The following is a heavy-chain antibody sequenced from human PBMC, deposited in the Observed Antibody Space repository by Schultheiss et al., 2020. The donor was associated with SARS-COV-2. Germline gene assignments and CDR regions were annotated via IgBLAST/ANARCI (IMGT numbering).Heavy chain of an antibody. CDR3: AREKHDYDDAFDI. J-gene: IGHJ3*02. CDR2: INGGGDTT. D-gene: IGHD4-17*01. CDR1: GFTFSDYY. V-gene: IGHV3-11*01. Sequence: GGSLRLSCAASGFTFSDYYMSWIRQAPGKGLEWVSSINGGGDTTDYAVPVKGRFTISRDSAKNTLYLQMNSLRAEDTAVYYCAREKHDYDDAFDIWGQGTMVTVSS.